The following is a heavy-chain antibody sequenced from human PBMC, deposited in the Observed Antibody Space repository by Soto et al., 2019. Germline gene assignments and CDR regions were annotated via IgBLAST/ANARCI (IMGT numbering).Heavy chain of an antibody. D-gene: IGHD3-3*01. CDR2: ISAYNGNT. CDR3: ARDLADYDFWSGLLYYYYGMDV. V-gene: IGHV1-18*01. CDR1: GYTFTIYG. Sequence: ASVKVSCKASGYTFTIYGISWVLQAPGQGLEWMGWISAYNGNTNYAQKLQGRVTMTTDTSTSTAYMELRSLRSDDTAVYYCARDLADYDFWSGLLYYYYGMDVWG. J-gene: IGHJ6*02.